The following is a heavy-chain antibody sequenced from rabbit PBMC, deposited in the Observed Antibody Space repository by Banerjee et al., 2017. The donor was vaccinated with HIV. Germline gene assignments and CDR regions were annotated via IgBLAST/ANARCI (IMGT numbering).Heavy chain of an antibody. J-gene: IGHJ4*01. D-gene: IGHD2-1*01. CDR1: GFDFSGYA. Sequence: QSLEESGGDLVKPGASLTLTCTASGFDFSGYAMSWVRQAPGKGLEWIGCISNGDGSTYYASWAKGRFTISKTSSTTVTLQMTSLTAADTATYFCVRDQAGDGDYGPYYLNLWGQGTLVTVS. V-gene: IGHV1S40*01. CDR2: ISNGDGST. CDR3: VRDQAGDGDYGPYYLNL.